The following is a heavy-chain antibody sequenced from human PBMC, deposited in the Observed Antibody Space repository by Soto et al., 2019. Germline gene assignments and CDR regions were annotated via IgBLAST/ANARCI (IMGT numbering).Heavy chain of an antibody. D-gene: IGHD2-21*02. CDR3: ARQRTTVVTQAYFDH. CDR2: IYYSGST. J-gene: IGHJ4*02. V-gene: IGHV4-39*01. Sequence: SETLSLTCTVSGGSISSSSYYSGWIRQPPGKGLEWIGSIYYSGSTYYNPSLKSRVTISVDTSKNQFSLKLSSVTATDTAVYYCARQRTTVVTQAYFDHWGQGALVTVSS. CDR1: GGSISSSSYY.